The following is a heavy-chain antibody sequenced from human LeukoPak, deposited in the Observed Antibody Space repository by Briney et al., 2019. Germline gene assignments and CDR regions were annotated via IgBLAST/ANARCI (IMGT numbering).Heavy chain of an antibody. Sequence: SQTLSLTCAISGDSVSSNSATWNWIRQSPSRGLEWLGRTYYRSKWYNDYAVFVESRIIINPDTSKNQFSLQLNSVTPEDTAVYYCAKDPNFYYCMDVWGKGTTVTISS. J-gene: IGHJ6*03. CDR3: AKDPNFYYCMDV. CDR1: GDSVSSNSAT. CDR2: TYYRSKWYN. V-gene: IGHV6-1*01.